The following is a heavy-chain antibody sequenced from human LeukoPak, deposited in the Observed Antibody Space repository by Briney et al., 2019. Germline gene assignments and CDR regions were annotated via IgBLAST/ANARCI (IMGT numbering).Heavy chain of an antibody. Sequence: SETLSLTCTVSGASISSSDYYWSWIRQPAGKGLEWIGRVYTSGTTNYNPSLKSRVTMSVDTSKNQFSLKLTSVTAADTAVYYCARGPYCGGDCYFAYWGQGTLVTVSS. J-gene: IGHJ4*02. V-gene: IGHV4-61*02. CDR1: GASISSSDYY. CDR3: ARGPYCGGDCYFAY. D-gene: IGHD2-21*01. CDR2: VYTSGTT.